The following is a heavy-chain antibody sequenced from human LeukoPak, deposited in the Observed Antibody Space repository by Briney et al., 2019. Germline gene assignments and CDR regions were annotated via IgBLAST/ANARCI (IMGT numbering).Heavy chain of an antibody. J-gene: IGHJ4*02. Sequence: PSETLPLTCTVSGYSISSGYYWGWIRQPPGKGLEWIGSIYHSGSTYYNPSLKSRVTISVDTSKNQFSLKLSSVTAADTAVYYCARITMVRGVSYYFDYWGQGTLVTVSS. CDR3: ARITMVRGVSYYFDY. CDR1: GYSISSGYY. CDR2: IYHSGST. V-gene: IGHV4-38-2*02. D-gene: IGHD3-10*01.